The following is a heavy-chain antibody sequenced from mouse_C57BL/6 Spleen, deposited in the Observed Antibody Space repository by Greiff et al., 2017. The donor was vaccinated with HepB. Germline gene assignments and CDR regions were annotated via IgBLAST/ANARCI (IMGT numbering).Heavy chain of an antibody. Sequence: QVQLKEPGAELVKPGASVKMSCKASGYTFTSYWITWVKQRPGQGLEWIGDIYPGSGSTNYNEKFKSKATLTVDTSSSTAYMQLSSLTSEDSAVYYCARGSNGLFAYWGQGTLVTVSA. CDR3: ARGSNGLFAY. D-gene: IGHD2-5*01. V-gene: IGHV1-55*01. CDR1: GYTFTSYW. CDR2: IYPGSGST. J-gene: IGHJ3*01.